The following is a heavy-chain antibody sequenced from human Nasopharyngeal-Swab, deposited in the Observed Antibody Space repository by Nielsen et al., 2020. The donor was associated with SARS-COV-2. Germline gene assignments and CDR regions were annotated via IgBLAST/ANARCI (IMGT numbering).Heavy chain of an antibody. CDR3: ARDGLDYDFWSAYFMDV. CDR2: ISSSSSYI. D-gene: IGHD3-3*01. J-gene: IGHJ6*02. V-gene: IGHV3-21*01. CDR1: GFTFNKYN. Sequence: GGSLRLSCAASGFTFNKYNFNWVRQAPGKGLEWVSSISSSSSYIYYADSVKGRFTISRDNAKNSFSLQMNSLGAEDTAVYYCARDGLDYDFWSAYFMDVWGQGTTVTVSS.